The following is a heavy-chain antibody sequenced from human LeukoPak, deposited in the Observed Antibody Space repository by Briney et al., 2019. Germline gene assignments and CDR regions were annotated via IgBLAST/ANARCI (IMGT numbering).Heavy chain of an antibody. Sequence: ASVKVSCKASGGTFSSYAISWVRQAPGQGLEWMGRIIPILGIANYAQKFQGRVTITADKSTSTAYMELSSLRSEDTAVYYCARDRGYSSSWYEPRYYYYGMDVWGQGTTVTVPS. J-gene: IGHJ6*02. V-gene: IGHV1-69*04. D-gene: IGHD6-13*01. CDR2: IIPILGIA. CDR3: ARDRGYSSSWYEPRYYYYGMDV. CDR1: GGTFSSYA.